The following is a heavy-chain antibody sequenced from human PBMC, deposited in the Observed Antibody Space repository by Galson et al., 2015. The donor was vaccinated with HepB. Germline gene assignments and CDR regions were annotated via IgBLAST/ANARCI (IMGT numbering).Heavy chain of an antibody. Sequence: SVKVSCKASGGTFSSYAISWVRQAPGQGLEWMGRIIPILGIANYAQKFQGRVTITADKSTSTAYMELSSLRSEDTAVYYCARAGYGDYEAPLGWGQGTLVTVSS. CDR1: GGTFSSYA. D-gene: IGHD4-17*01. CDR2: IIPILGIA. J-gene: IGHJ4*02. V-gene: IGHV1-69*04. CDR3: ARAGYGDYEAPLG.